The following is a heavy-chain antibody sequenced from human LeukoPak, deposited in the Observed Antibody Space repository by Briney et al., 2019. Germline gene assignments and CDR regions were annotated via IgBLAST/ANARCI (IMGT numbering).Heavy chain of an antibody. D-gene: IGHD1-26*01. Sequence: SETLSLTCTVFGGSISSYYWSWIRQPPGKGLEWIGYIYYSGSTNYNPSLKSRVTISVATSKNQFSLKLSSVTAADTAVYYCAGGIVGATRGYYYYYMDVWGKGTTVTVSS. J-gene: IGHJ6*03. V-gene: IGHV4-59*01. CDR2: IYYSGST. CDR3: AGGIVGATRGYYYYYMDV. CDR1: GGSISSYY.